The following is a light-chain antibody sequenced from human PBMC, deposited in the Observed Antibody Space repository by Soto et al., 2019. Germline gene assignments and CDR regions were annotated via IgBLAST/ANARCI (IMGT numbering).Light chain of an antibody. CDR2: DAS. Sequence: EIVLTQSPATLSLSPGERATLSCWASQSLRNTFACYHQQPGQPPRLLISDASTSATGIPARFSGSGSGTDFALTISSRETEDYAVYYCQHRGEWPPGATFGQGTRLEIK. CDR1: QSLRNT. J-gene: IGKJ5*01. V-gene: IGKV3-11*01. CDR3: QHRGEWPPGAT.